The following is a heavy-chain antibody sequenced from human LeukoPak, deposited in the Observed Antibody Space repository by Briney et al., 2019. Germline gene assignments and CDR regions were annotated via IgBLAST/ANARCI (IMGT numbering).Heavy chain of an antibody. CDR2: IYYSGST. V-gene: IGHV4-59*01. Sequence: SETLSLTCTVSGGSISSYYWSWIRQPPGKGLEWIGYIYYSGSTNYNPSLKSRVTISVDTSKNQFSLKLSSVTAADTAVYYCARGRYYYGSSTHHLDYWGQGTLVTVSS. CDR3: ARGRYYYGSSTHHLDY. CDR1: GGSISSYY. D-gene: IGHD3-10*01. J-gene: IGHJ4*02.